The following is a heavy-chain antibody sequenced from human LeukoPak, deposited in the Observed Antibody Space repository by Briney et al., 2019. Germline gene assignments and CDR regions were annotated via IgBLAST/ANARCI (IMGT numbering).Heavy chain of an antibody. V-gene: IGHV1-46*01. CDR2: INPSGGST. Sequence: GASVTVSFKASGYTFTSYYMHWVRQAPGQGLEWMGIINPSGGSTSYAQKFQGRVTMTRDTSTSTVYMELSSLRSEDTAVYYCARAYSRSGMDVWGQGTTVTVSS. CDR1: GYTFTSYY. D-gene: IGHD6-13*01. CDR3: ARAYSRSGMDV. J-gene: IGHJ6*02.